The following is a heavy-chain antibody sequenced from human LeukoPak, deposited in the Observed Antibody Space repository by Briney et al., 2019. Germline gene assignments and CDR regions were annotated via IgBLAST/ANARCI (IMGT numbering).Heavy chain of an antibody. CDR2: INPLSGGT. CDR3: ASPHRSIAAAIPDAFDI. J-gene: IGHJ3*02. V-gene: IGHV1-2*02. Sequence: ASVKVSCKASGYTFTDYYMHWVRQAPGQGLEWMGWINPLSGGTNYAQKFQGRVTLARDTSISTAYMELSRLRSDDTAVYYCASPHRSIAAAIPDAFDIWGQGTMVTVSS. CDR1: GYTFTDYY. D-gene: IGHD6-13*01.